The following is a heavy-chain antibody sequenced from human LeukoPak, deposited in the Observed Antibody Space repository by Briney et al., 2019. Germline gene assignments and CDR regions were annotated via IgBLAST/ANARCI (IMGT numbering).Heavy chain of an antibody. J-gene: IGHJ4*02. CDR2: TNPNSGGT. V-gene: IGHV1-2*02. CDR3: ARGLTMVRGPYRDY. CDR1: GYTFTGYY. Sequence: ASVKVSCKASGYTFTGYYTHWVRQAPGQGLEWMGWTNPNSGGTNYAHKFQGRVTMTRDTSISTAYMELSRLRSDDTAVYYCARGLTMVRGPYRDYWGQGTLVTVSS. D-gene: IGHD3-10*01.